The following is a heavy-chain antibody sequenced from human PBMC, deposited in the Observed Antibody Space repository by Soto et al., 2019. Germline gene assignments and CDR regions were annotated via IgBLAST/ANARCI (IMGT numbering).Heavy chain of an antibody. CDR1: GFSRTTYA. CDR3: ATVHNTSRSFDY. Sequence: EVQLLESGGGWVQPGGSLRLSCAASGFSRTTYAIRWGRQAPWKGLEWVSTTGISGRTTYYAESVKGRFTVSRDDSKNTLDLQMSSLRAEDTAVYYCATVHNTSRSFDYGGQGTLVTVSS. D-gene: IGHD1-20*01. V-gene: IGHV3-23*01. J-gene: IGHJ4*02. CDR2: TGISGRTT.